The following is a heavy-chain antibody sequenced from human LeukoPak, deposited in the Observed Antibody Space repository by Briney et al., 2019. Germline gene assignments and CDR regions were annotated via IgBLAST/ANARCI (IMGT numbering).Heavy chain of an antibody. Sequence: PGGSLRLSCAASGFTFSSYWMSWVRQAPGKGLMWVSATNSDGSGTTYADSVKGRFTISRDNGKNTLYLQMNSLRVEDTAIYYCESQISRGGYWGQGTLVTVSS. J-gene: IGHJ4*02. CDR2: TNSDGSGT. CDR1: GFTFSSYW. V-gene: IGHV3-74*01. CDR3: ESQISRGGY. D-gene: IGHD3-16*01.